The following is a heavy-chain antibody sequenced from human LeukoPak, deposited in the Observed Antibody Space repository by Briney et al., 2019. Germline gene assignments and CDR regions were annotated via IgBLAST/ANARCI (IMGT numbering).Heavy chain of an antibody. CDR3: ARGEAAAGTNFDY. D-gene: IGHD6-13*01. CDR1: GFTFSSYS. V-gene: IGHV3-21*01. Sequence: PGGSLRLSFAASGFTFSSYSMNWVRQAPGKGLEWVSSIISSSTYIYYADSVKGRFTISRDNAKNSLYLQMNSLRAEDTGVYYCARGEAAAGTNFDYWGQGTLVTVSS. CDR2: IISSSTYI. J-gene: IGHJ4*02.